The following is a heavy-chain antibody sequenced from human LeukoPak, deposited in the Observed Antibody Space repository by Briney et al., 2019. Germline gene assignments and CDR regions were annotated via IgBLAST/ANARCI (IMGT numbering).Heavy chain of an antibody. V-gene: IGHV3-11*01. CDR1: GFDLSDYY. CDR2: ISSSGGNI. J-gene: IGHJ4*02. CDR3: ARFRGYSYGYDY. D-gene: IGHD5-18*01. Sequence: PGGSLRLSCVVSGFDLSDYYMSWIRQAPGKGLEWISYISSSGGNIYFADSVKGRFTMSRDNARGSLYLQMNSLRAEDTAVYYCARFRGYSYGYDYWGQGTLVTVSS.